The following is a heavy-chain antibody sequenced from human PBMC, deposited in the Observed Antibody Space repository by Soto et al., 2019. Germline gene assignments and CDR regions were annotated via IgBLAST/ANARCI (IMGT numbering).Heavy chain of an antibody. D-gene: IGHD1-7*01. CDR3: ARDDRPNWNYEYYYYGMDV. CDR2: TYYRSKWYN. V-gene: IGHV6-1*01. J-gene: IGHJ6*02. CDR1: GDSVSSNSAA. Sequence: PSQTLSPTCAISGDSVSSNSAAWNWIRQSPSRGLEWLGRTYYRSKWYNDYAVSVKSRITINPDTSKNQFSLQLNSVTPEDTAVYYCARDDRPNWNYEYYYYGMDVWGQGTTVTVSS.